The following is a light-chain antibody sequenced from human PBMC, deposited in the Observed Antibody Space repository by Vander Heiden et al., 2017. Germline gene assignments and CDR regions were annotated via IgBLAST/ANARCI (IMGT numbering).Light chain of an antibody. V-gene: IGLV2-14*01. CDR1: SSDVGGSNY. J-gene: IGLJ1*01. CDR3: SSYTSSSTLYV. Sequence: QSALTQPASVSGPPGQSIPISCTGTSSDVGGSNYVSWYQQHPGKAPKLMIYEVSNRPSGVSNRFSGSKSGNTASLTISGLQAEDEADYYCSSYTSSSTLYVFGTGTKVTVL. CDR2: EVS.